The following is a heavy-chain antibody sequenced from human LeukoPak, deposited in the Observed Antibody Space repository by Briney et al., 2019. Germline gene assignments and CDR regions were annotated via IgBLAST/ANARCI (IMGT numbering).Heavy chain of an antibody. D-gene: IGHD3-10*01. J-gene: IGHJ4*02. CDR2: IGSSSSSI. V-gene: IGHV3-48*04. CDR3: AREHYYGSGSYYPDY. CDR1: GFTFISYS. Sequence: GGSLRLSCAASGFTFISYSMNWVRQAPGKGLEWVSYIGSSSSSIYYADSVKGRFTNSRDNANNSLYLQMNSLRAEDTAVYYCAREHYYGSGSYYPDYWGQGTLVTVSS.